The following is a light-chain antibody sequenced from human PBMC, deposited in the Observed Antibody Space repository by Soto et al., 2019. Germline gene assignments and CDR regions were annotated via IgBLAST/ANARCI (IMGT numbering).Light chain of an antibody. CDR2: AAS. V-gene: IGKV1-27*01. Sequence: DIQMTQSPSSLSASVGDRVTITCRASQDISNYLAWHQQRPGKVPKLLIYAASTLQSGVPSRFSGSGSGTDFTLTISSLQPEDVATYYCQKYDIAPRTFGGGTKVEIK. J-gene: IGKJ4*01. CDR3: QKYDIAPRT. CDR1: QDISNY.